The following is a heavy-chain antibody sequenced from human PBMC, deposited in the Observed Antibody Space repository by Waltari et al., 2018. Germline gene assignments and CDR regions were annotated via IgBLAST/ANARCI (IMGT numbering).Heavy chain of an antibody. D-gene: IGHD5-12*01. CDR2: ISYDGSNK. J-gene: IGHJ4*02. Sequence: QVQLVESGGGVVQPGRSLRLSCAASGFPFSSYAMHWVRQAPGKGLEWVAVISYDGSNKYYADSVKGRFTISRDNSKNTLYLQMNSLRAEDTAVYYCAKGGWLQLFYFDYWGQGTLVTVSS. V-gene: IGHV3-30-3*01. CDR1: GFPFSSYA. CDR3: AKGGWLQLFYFDY.